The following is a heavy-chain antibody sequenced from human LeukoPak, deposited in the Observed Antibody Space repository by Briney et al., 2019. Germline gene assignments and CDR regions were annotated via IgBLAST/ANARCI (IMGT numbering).Heavy chain of an antibody. V-gene: IGHV4-59*08. D-gene: IGHD6-13*01. CDR1: GGSISSYY. J-gene: IGHJ4*02. CDR3: ARGGVAIY. CDR2: IYHSGSS. Sequence: SETLSLTCTVSGGSISSYYWSWIRQPPGKGLEWIGSIYHSGSSYYNPSLKSRVTISVDTSKNQFSLKLSSVTAADTAVYYCARGGVAIYWGQGTLVTVSS.